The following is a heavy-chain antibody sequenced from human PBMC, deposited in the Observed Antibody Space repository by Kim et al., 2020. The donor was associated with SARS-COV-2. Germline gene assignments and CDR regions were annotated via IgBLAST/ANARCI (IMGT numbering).Heavy chain of an antibody. V-gene: IGHV4-59*08. D-gene: IGHD3-3*01. Sequence: SETLSLTCTVSGGSISSYYWSWIRQPPGKGLEWIGYIYYSGSTNYNPSLKSRVTISVDTSKNQFSLKLSSVTAADTAVYYCARHRGVRGNYDFWSGYYTNYYGMDVWGQGTTVTVSS. CDR3: ARHRGVRGNYDFWSGYYTNYYGMDV. CDR2: IYYSGST. J-gene: IGHJ6*02. CDR1: GGSISSYY.